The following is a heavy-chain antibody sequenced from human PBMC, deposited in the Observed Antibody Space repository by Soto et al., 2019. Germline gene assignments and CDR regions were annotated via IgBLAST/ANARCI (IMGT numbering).Heavy chain of an antibody. V-gene: IGHV4-31*03. CDR2: IYYSGST. D-gene: IGHD3-22*01. CDR1: GGSISSGGYY. Sequence: QVQLQESGPGLVKPSQTLSLTCTVSGGSISSGGYYWSWIRQHPGKGLEWIGYIYYSGSTYYNPSLKSRVTTSVDPFKNQFALKLSSVSAADTAVYYCARGYDSSGYYFDYWGQGTLVTVSS. J-gene: IGHJ4*02. CDR3: ARGYDSSGYYFDY.